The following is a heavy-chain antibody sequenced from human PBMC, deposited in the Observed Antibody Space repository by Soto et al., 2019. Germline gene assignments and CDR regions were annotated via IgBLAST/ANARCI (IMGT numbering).Heavy chain of an antibody. J-gene: IGHJ6*02. CDR3: ARDGLPSHGEWLSSYYYYGMDV. CDR2: ISSSSSYI. CDR1: GVTFSSYS. V-gene: IGHV3-21*01. Sequence: GGSLRLSCAASGVTFSSYSMNWVRQAPGKGLEWVSSISSSSSYIYYADSVKGRFTISRDNAKNSLYLQMNSLRAEDTAVYYCARDGLPSHGEWLSSYYYYGMDVWGQGTTVTVSS. D-gene: IGHD3-3*01.